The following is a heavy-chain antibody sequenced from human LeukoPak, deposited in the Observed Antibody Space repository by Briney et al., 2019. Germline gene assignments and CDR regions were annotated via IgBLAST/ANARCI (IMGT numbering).Heavy chain of an antibody. CDR1: GFTFSSYA. V-gene: IGHV3-23*01. CDR3: AKDLGITIFGVVDYFDY. CDR2: ISGSGGST. D-gene: IGHD3-3*01. Sequence: GGSLRLSCAASGFTFSSYAMSWVRQAPGKGLEWVSAISGSGGSTYYADSVKGRFTISRDNSKNTLYLQMNSLRAEDTAVYYCAKDLGITIFGVVDYFDYWGQGTLVTVSS. J-gene: IGHJ4*02.